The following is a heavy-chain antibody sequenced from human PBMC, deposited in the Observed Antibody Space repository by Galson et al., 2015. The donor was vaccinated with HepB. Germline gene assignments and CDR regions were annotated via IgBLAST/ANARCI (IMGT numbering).Heavy chain of an antibody. CDR1: GFTFSSYG. J-gene: IGHJ4*02. CDR3: ARDMGYCSSTSCYYYFDY. D-gene: IGHD2-2*01. V-gene: IGHV3-30*03. Sequence: SLRLSCAASGFTFSSYGMHWVRQAPGKGLEWVAVISYDGSNKYYADSVKGRFTISRDNSKNTLYLQMNSLRAEDTAVYYCARDMGYCSSTSCYYYFDYWGQGTLVTVSS. CDR2: ISYDGSNK.